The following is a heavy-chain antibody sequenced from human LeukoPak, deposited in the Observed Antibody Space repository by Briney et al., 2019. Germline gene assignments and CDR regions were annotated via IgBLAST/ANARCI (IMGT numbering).Heavy chain of an antibody. D-gene: IGHD2-8*01. CDR3: AKGGPYPPNGVWQTDY. CDR1: GFTFSSYA. J-gene: IGHJ4*02. Sequence: PGGSLRLSCAASGFTFSSYAMSWVRQAPGKGLEWVSAISGSGGSTYYADSVKGRFTISRDNSKNTLYLQMNSLRAEDTAVYYCAKGGPYPPNGVWQTDYWGQGTLVTVSS. V-gene: IGHV3-23*01. CDR2: ISGSGGST.